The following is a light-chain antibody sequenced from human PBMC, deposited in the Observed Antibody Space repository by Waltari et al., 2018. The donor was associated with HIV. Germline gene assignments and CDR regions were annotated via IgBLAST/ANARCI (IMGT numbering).Light chain of an antibody. V-gene: IGKV1-33*01. CDR2: DVS. J-gene: IGKJ3*01. Sequence: DIQMTQSPSSLSTSVGDRVTITCQASKAISKFSNWYQQSPGEPPKLLIYDVSYLATGVPSRFTGSGRETHFTLTIHSLQPEDVGTYFCHQYHTLPFTFGPGTKVDIK. CDR1: KAISKF. CDR3: HQYHTLPFT.